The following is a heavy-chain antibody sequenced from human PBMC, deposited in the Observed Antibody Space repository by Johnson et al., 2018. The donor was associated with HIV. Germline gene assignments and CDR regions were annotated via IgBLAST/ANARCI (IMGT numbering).Heavy chain of an antibody. Sequence: QVQLVESGGGLVKPGGSLRLSCVVSGVSFSDYYMSWIRQAPGKGLEWVSYISSSGSTTYYADSVKGRFTISRDNAKKSLYLQMNSLRAEDTAVYYCAKGYYYDSSDYYYVGNAFDIWGQGTMVTVSS. CDR3: AKGYYYDSSDYYYVGNAFDI. CDR1: GVSFSDYY. V-gene: IGHV3-11*01. J-gene: IGHJ3*02. D-gene: IGHD3-22*01. CDR2: ISSSGSTT.